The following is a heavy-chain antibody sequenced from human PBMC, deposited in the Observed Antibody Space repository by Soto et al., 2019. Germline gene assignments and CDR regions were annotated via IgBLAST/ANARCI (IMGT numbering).Heavy chain of an antibody. CDR2: ISSNGGST. J-gene: IGHJ4*02. CDR1: GFTFSSYA. Sequence: EVQLVESGGGLVQPGGSLRLSCSASGFTFSSYAMHWVRQAPGKGLEYVSAISSNGGSTYYADSVKGRFTISRDNSKNTLYLQMSSLRAEDTAVYYCVKDPNPEEEMATIGDYFDYWGQGTLVTVSS. V-gene: IGHV3-64D*08. CDR3: VKDPNPEEEMATIGDYFDY. D-gene: IGHD5-12*01.